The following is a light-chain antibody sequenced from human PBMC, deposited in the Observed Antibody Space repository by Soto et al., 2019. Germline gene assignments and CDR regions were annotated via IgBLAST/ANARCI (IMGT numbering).Light chain of an antibody. J-gene: IGLJ1*01. CDR3: CSYAGSSTYV. CDR1: SSDVGSYNV. Sequence: QSVLTQPASVSGSPEQSITISCSGTSSDVGSYNVVSWYQQYPGKAPKLMIYEGSKRPSGVSNRFSGSKSGNTASLTISGLQAEDEADYYCCSYAGSSTYVFGTGTKLTVL. V-gene: IGLV2-23*01. CDR2: EGS.